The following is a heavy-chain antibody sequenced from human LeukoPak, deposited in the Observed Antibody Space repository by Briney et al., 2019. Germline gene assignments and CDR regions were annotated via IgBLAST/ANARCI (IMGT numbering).Heavy chain of an antibody. J-gene: IGHJ3*02. D-gene: IGHD2-2*01. V-gene: IGHV3-30*18. CDR2: ISYDGSNK. CDR1: GFTFSSYG. CDR3: AKLGYCSSTSCSKAFDI. Sequence: GGSLRLSCAASGFTFSSYGMHWVRQAPGKGLERVAVISYDGSNKYYADSVKGRFTISRDNSKNTLYLQMNSLRAEDTAVYYCAKLGYCSSTSCSKAFDIWGQGTMVTVSS.